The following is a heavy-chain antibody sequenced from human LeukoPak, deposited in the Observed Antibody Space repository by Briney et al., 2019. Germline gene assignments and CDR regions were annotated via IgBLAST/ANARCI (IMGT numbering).Heavy chain of an antibody. CDR1: GASYNVYY. J-gene: IGHJ4*02. CDR2: IDHRGTA. CDR3: AVGITILGVAASFDS. V-gene: IGHV4-34*01. Sequence: PSETLSLTSADYGASYNVYYWSWIRQPPGRGLERIGDIDHRGTATYNPSLKSRLSISADASKNQFSLKLNSVTDADTAVYYCAVGITILGVAASFDSWGQGNLVIVSS. D-gene: IGHD3-3*01.